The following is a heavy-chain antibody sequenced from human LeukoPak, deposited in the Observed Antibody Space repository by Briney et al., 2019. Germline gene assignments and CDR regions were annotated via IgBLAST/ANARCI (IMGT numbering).Heavy chain of an antibody. D-gene: IGHD3-22*01. V-gene: IGHV4-39*07. CDR1: GGSISSSSYY. Sequence: SETLSLTCTVSGGSISSSSYYWGWIRQPPGKGLEWIGSIYYSGSTYYNPSLKSRVTISVDRSKNQFSLKLSSVTAADTAVYYCAREGYYDSSGYYYGHFDYWGQGTLVTVSS. J-gene: IGHJ4*02. CDR2: IYYSGST. CDR3: AREGYYDSSGYYYGHFDY.